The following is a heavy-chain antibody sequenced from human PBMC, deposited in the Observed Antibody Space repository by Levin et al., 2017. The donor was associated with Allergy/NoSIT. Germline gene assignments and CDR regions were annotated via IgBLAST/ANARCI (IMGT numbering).Heavy chain of an antibody. D-gene: IGHD3-22*01. CDR1: GFTFSIYW. V-gene: IGHV3-7*04. Sequence: GGSLRLSCAASGFTFSIYWMSWVRQAPGKGLEWVANIKQDGSEKYYVDSVKGRFTISRDNAKNSLYLQMNSLRAEDTAVYYCAREGYYDRSLVDWGQGTLVTVSS. J-gene: IGHJ4*02. CDR3: AREGYYDRSLVD. CDR2: IKQDGSEK.